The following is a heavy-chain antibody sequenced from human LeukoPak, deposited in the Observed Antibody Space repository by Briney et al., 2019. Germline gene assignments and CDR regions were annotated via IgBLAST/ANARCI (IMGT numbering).Heavy chain of an antibody. CDR1: GGTFSSYA. J-gene: IGHJ1*01. CDR3: AGGRPGELLWLYFQH. Sequence: SSVKVSCKASGGTFSSYAISWVRQAPGQGLEWMGGIIPIFGTANYAQKFQGRVTITTDESTSTAYMELSSLRSEDTAVYYCAGGRPGELLWLYFQHWGQGTLVTVSS. V-gene: IGHV1-69*05. CDR2: IIPIFGTA. D-gene: IGHD3-10*01.